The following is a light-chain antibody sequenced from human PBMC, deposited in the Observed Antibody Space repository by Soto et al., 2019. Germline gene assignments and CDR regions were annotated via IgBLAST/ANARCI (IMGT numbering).Light chain of an antibody. CDR3: QQTNSFPFT. Sequence: DIQMTQSPSSVSASVGDRVTFTCRASQGIGTYLGWYQQKPGEAPNLLIYGASSLQTGVPSRFSASGSGTDFTLTITSLQPEDFATYYCQQTNSFPFTFGQGTRLEIK. V-gene: IGKV1-12*01. J-gene: IGKJ5*01. CDR1: QGIGTY. CDR2: GAS.